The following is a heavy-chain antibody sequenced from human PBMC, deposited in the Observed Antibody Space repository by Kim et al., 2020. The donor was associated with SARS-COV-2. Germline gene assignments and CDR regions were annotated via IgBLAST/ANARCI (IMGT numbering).Heavy chain of an antibody. D-gene: IGHD2-2*02. CDR2: ISGDGGST. V-gene: IGHV3-43*02. CDR1: GFTFDDYA. Sequence: GGSLRLSCAASGFTFDDYAMHWVRQAPGKGLEWVSLISGDGGSTYYADSVKGRFTISRDNSKNSLYLQMNSLRTEDTALYYCAKDIGDWGSTSCYIAPCYYGMDVWGQGTTVTVSS. J-gene: IGHJ6*02. CDR3: AKDIGDWGSTSCYIAPCYYGMDV.